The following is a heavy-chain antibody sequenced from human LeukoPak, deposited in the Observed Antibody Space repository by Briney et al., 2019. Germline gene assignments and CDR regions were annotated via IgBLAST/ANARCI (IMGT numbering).Heavy chain of an antibody. D-gene: IGHD3-10*01. CDR1: GFTFSSYS. CDR3: ARDIPGVYGSGAGGAFDI. Sequence: GGSLRLSCAASGFTFSSYSMNWVRQAPGKGLEWVSSISSSSSYIYYADSVKGRFTISSDNAKNSLYLQMNSLRAEDTAVYYCARDIPGVYGSGAGGAFDIWGQGTMVTVSS. V-gene: IGHV3-21*01. CDR2: ISSSSSYI. J-gene: IGHJ3*02.